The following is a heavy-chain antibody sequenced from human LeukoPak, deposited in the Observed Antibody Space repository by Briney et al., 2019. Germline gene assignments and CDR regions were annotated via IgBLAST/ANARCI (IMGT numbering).Heavy chain of an antibody. Sequence: PGGSLRLSCAASGFTFSSYAMSWVRQAPGKGLEWVSAISGSGGSTYYADSVKGRFTISRDNSKNTLYLQMNSLRAEDTAVYYCAKDWVREHIVVVTAIGIFDYWGQGTLVTVSS. D-gene: IGHD2-21*02. CDR1: GFTFSSYA. J-gene: IGHJ4*02. CDR2: ISGSGGST. V-gene: IGHV3-23*01. CDR3: AKDWVREHIVVVTAIGIFDY.